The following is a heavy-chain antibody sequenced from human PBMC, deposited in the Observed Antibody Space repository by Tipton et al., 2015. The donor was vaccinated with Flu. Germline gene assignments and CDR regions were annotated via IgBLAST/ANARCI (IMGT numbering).Heavy chain of an antibody. CDR2: IHRSGNT. D-gene: IGHD1-26*01. CDR3: ARRWGATIYWYFDL. V-gene: IGHV4-38-2*01. J-gene: IGHJ2*01. CDR1: GDSIGSDYY. Sequence: TLSLTCSVSGDSIGSDYYWGWIRQPPGKGLEWLGNIHRSGNTYYNSSLKSRVTISLDKSKNQFSLKLSSVTAADTAVYYCARRWGATIYWYFDLWGRGTLVTVSS.